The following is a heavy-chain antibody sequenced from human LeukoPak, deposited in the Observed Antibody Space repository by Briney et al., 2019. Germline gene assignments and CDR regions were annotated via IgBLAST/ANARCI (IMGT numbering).Heavy chain of an antibody. CDR3: ARATSYYDYVWGSPFDP. Sequence: SETLSLTCTVSGGSISSSSYYWGWIRQPPGKGLEWIGYIYYSGSTNYNPSLKSRVTISVDTSKNQFSLKLSSVTAADTAVYYCARATSYYDYVWGSPFDPWGQGTLVTVSS. D-gene: IGHD3-16*01. J-gene: IGHJ5*02. CDR2: IYYSGST. V-gene: IGHV4-61*05. CDR1: GGSISSSSYY.